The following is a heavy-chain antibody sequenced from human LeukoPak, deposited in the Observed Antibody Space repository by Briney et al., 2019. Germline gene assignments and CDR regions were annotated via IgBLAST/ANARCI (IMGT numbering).Heavy chain of an antibody. CDR1: GFTFSNYW. V-gene: IGHV3-7*01. J-gene: IGHJ4*02. CDR3: ARQRGSYSLDY. CDR2: IKQNGSEK. Sequence: GGSLRLSCAASGFTFSNYWMSWVRQAPGKGLEWVANIKQNGSEKYYVDSVKGRFTISRDNAKNSLYLQMNSLRAEDTAVYYCARQRGSYSLDYWGQGTLVTVCS. D-gene: IGHD3-16*01.